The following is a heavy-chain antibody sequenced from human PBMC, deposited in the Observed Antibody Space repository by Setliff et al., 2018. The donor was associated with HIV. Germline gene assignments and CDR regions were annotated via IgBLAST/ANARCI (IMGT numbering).Heavy chain of an antibody. D-gene: IGHD3-9*01. Sequence: PGGSLSLSCAASGFTLRSYKMHWVRQGPGKGLVWVSRINRGDTTTNYADSVKGRFTISRDDAKNTLFLQMSSLRPEDTAVYYCARSPANTGYWVTPLWYMDVWGKGTTVTVSS. J-gene: IGHJ6*03. CDR1: GFTLRSYK. CDR2: INRGDTTT. CDR3: ARSPANTGYWVTPLWYMDV. V-gene: IGHV3-74*01.